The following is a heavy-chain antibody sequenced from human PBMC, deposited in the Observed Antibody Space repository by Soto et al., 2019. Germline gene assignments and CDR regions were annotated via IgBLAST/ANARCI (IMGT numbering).Heavy chain of an antibody. CDR2: IYPGDSDT. Sequence: ESLKISCKGSGYSFTSYWIGWVRQMPGKGLEWMGIIYPGDSDTRYSPSFQGQVTISADKSISTAYLQWSSLKASDTAMYYCARHPGWIFGANLENWFDPLGQGTLVTVSS. CDR3: ARHPGWIFGANLENWFDP. CDR1: GYSFTSYW. J-gene: IGHJ5*02. D-gene: IGHD3-3*01. V-gene: IGHV5-51*01.